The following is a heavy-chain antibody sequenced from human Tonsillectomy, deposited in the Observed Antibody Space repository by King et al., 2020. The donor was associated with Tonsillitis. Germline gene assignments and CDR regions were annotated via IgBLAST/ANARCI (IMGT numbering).Heavy chain of an antibody. CDR2: ISYDGSNK. CDR3: ASGAIFGVAHRTIPNS. V-gene: IGHV3-30*04. J-gene: IGHJ4*02. CDR1: GFTFSSYA. D-gene: IGHD3-3*01. Sequence: VQLVESGGGVVQPGRSLRLSCAASGFTFSSYAMHWVRQAPGKGLEWVAVISYDGSNKYYADSVKGRFTISRDNSKNTLYLQMNSLRAEDTAVYYCASGAIFGVAHRTIPNSWGQGTLVTVSS.